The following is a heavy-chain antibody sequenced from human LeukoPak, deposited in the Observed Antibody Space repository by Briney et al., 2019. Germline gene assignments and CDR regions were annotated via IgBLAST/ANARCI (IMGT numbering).Heavy chain of an antibody. CDR3: AKQLGYCSDGSCYFPY. V-gene: IGHV3-23*01. J-gene: IGHJ4*02. CDR2: ISGSGGST. Sequence: GGSLRLSCAASGFTFSSYAMSWVHQAPGKGLEWVSAISGSGGSTYYADSVQGRFTISRDNSKSTLCLQMNSLRAEDTAVYYCAKQLGYCSDGSCYFPYWGQGALVTVSS. D-gene: IGHD2-15*01. CDR1: GFTFSSYA.